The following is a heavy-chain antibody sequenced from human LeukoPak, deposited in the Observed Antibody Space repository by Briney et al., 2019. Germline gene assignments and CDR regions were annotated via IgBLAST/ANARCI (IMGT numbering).Heavy chain of an antibody. CDR2: IFHSGST. CDR1: GGSIKSHF. CDR3: ARGYCSGGSCYSYYYYSYMDV. J-gene: IGHJ6*03. V-gene: IGHV4-59*11. Sequence: PSETLSLTCTVSGGSIKSHFWSWVRQPPGKRLEWIGYIFHSGSTNYNPSLKSRVTISVDTSKNQFSLRLTSVTAADTAVYYCARGYCSGGSCYSYYYYSYMDVWGKGTTVTVSS. D-gene: IGHD2-15*01.